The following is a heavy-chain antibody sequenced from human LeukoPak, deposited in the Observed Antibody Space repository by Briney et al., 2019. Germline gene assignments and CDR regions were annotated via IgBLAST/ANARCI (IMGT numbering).Heavy chain of an antibody. CDR2: IYYGGST. Sequence: SETLSLTCTVSGGSISSSSCHWGWIRQSPGKGLEWIGNIYYGGSTYYNPSLQSRVTISVDTSKNQFSLKLGSVTAADTAVYYCARDRIVGVERPVDVWGQGTTVTDSS. D-gene: IGHD1-26*01. V-gene: IGHV4-39*02. CDR3: ARDRIVGVERPVDV. J-gene: IGHJ6*02. CDR1: GGSISSSSCH.